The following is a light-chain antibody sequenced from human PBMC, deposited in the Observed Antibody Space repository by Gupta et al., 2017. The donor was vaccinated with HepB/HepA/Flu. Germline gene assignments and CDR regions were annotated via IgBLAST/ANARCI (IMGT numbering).Light chain of an antibody. J-gene: IGLJ2*01. CDR3: SSYTSSSRVI. V-gene: IGLV2-14*03. CDR1: SSDVGGYDY. CDR2: DVS. Sequence: QSALTQPASGSGSPGQSITLSCTGTSSDVGGYDYVSWYQQYPGKAPKLMIYDVSNRPSGVSSRFSGSKSGNTATLTISGLQAEDEADYYCSSYTSSSRVIFGGGTKLTVL.